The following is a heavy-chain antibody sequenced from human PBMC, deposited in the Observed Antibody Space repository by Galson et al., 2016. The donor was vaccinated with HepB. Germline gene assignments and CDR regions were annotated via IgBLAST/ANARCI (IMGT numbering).Heavy chain of an antibody. Sequence: SLRLSCAASEFTFSTYAIHWVRQAPGKGPEWVAVISYDGSNKYFAESVKGRFTISRDNSKNTLYLQMNSLRAEDTAVYYCAKGQQLAYFDYWGQGTLVTVSS. V-gene: IGHV3-30*04. CDR3: AKGQQLAYFDY. CDR2: ISYDGSNK. CDR1: EFTFSTYA. J-gene: IGHJ4*02. D-gene: IGHD6-13*01.